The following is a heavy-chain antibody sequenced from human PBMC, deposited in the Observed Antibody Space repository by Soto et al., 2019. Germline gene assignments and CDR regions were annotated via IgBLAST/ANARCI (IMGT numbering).Heavy chain of an antibody. CDR3: AINGLSDSFEY. CDR1: GFSFTSYW. V-gene: IGHV5-51*01. CDR2: IYPGDSDT. D-gene: IGHD2-8*01. J-gene: IGHJ4*02. Sequence: PGESLKISCKGSGFSFTSYWIGWVRQMPGKGLECMGIIYPGDSDTRYSPSFQGQVTISVDKSISTAYLQVNSLKASDTAIYYCAINGLSDSFEYWGQGTLVTASS.